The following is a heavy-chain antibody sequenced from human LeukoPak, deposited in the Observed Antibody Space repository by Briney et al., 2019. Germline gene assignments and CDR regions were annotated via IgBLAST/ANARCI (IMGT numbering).Heavy chain of an antibody. CDR2: IYPGDSDT. Sequence: GESLKISSKGSGYSFTSYWIGWVRQMPGKGLEWMGIIYPGDSDTRYSPSFQGQVTISADKSISTAYLQWSSLKGSDTAMYYCARLTAMVRGIISWFDPWGQGTLVTVSS. D-gene: IGHD3-10*01. CDR3: ARLTAMVRGIISWFDP. V-gene: IGHV5-51*01. CDR1: GYSFTSYW. J-gene: IGHJ5*02.